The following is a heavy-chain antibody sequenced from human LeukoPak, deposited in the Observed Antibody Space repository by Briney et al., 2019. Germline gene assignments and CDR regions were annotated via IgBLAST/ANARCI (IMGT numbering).Heavy chain of an antibody. V-gene: IGHV3-48*03. Sequence: GGSLRLSCAASGFTFSSYEMNWVRQAPGKGLEWVSYISSSGSTIYYADSVKGRFTISRDNAKNSLYLQMNSLRAEDTAVYYCAKVLGGTTVDDAFDIWGQGTMVTVSS. J-gene: IGHJ3*02. CDR2: ISSSGSTI. D-gene: IGHD4-23*01. CDR3: AKVLGGTTVDDAFDI. CDR1: GFTFSSYE.